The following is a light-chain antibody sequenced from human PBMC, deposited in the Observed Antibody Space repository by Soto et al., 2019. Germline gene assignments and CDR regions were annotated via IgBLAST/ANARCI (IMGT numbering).Light chain of an antibody. J-gene: IGKJ4*01. Sequence: ETVLTQSPGTLSLPPGERATLSCRASQSVSSSYLAWYQQKPGQAPRLLIYGASNRATGIPDRFSGSGSATDFTLTISRLEPEDFAVYYCQQYGTSPPLTFGGGTKVDIK. CDR1: QSVSSSY. V-gene: IGKV3-20*01. CDR2: GAS. CDR3: QQYGTSPPLT.